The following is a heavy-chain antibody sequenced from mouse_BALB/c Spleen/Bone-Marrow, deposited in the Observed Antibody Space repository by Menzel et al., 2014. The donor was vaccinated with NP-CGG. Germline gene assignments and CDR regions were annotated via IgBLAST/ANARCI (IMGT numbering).Heavy chain of an antibody. CDR1: RFTFSSYG. J-gene: IGHJ3*01. V-gene: IGHV5-6-3*01. Sequence: EVQVVESGGGLVQPGGSLKLSCTASRFTFSSYGLSWVRQTPDKRLELVATINRNGGTNSYPDSVKGRFTISRDNAKNTLYLQMSSLKSEDTALYYCARGVDDYSWFAYWGQGTLVTVSA. D-gene: IGHD2-3*01. CDR3: ARGVDDYSWFAY. CDR2: INRNGGTN.